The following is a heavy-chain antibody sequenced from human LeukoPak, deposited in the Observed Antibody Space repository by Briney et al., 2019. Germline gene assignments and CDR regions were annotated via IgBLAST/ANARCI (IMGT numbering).Heavy chain of an antibody. J-gene: IGHJ5*02. Sequence: SVKVSCKSSGGTFSSYAISWVRQAPGQGLEWMGGIIPMFGTANYAQQFEGRVTITADESTSTAYMELSSLRSEDTAVYYCARASMAAAARMTKFDPWGQGTLVTVSA. CDR1: GGTFSSYA. D-gene: IGHD6-13*01. CDR3: ARASMAAAARMTKFDP. V-gene: IGHV1-69*13. CDR2: IIPMFGTA.